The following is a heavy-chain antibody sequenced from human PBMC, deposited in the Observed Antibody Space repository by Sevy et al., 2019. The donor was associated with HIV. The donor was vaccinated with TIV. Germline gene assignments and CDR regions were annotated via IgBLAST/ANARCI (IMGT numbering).Heavy chain of an antibody. D-gene: IGHD5-12*01. CDR3: ARSRLAIVATLDAFDI. CDR1: GGSISSGGYY. Sequence: SETLSLTCTVSGGSISSGGYYWSWIRQHPGKGLEWIGYIYYSGTTYSNPSLKSRVTISVDTSKNQFSLKLSSVTAADTAVYYCARSRLAIVATLDAFDIWGQGTMVTVSS. J-gene: IGHJ3*02. CDR2: IYYSGTT. V-gene: IGHV4-31*03.